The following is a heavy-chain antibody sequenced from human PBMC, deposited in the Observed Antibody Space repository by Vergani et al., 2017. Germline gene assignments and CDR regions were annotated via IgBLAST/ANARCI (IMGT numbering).Heavy chain of an antibody. Sequence: VQLLESGGGLVQPGGSLRLSCAASGFTFSSYAMSWVRQAPGKGLEWVSAISVIGGSPSYAHSVQGRFTISRDNSKNTLYLQMNSLRAEDTAVYYCAKDSVEQWLVWMGDAFDIWGQGRMVTDSS. J-gene: IGHJ3*02. CDR2: ISVIGGSP. CDR1: GFTFSSYA. V-gene: IGHV3-23*01. CDR3: AKDSVEQWLVWMGDAFDI. D-gene: IGHD6-19*01.